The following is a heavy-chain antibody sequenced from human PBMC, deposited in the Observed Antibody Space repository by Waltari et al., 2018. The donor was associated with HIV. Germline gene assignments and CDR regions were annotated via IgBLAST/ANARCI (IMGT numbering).Heavy chain of an antibody. J-gene: IGHJ5*02. CDR2: IYFTGKT. CDR3: ARDGTSNYNYFDP. D-gene: IGHD1-26*01. Sequence: QVHLQESGPGLVKASQTLSLTCTVSGGSLRSGGYYWTWNRQRPGEGLEWIGYIYFTGKTYYNPSLESRVTMSVDESKNQFSLKLSSVTAADTAVYFCARDGTSNYNYFDPWGQGTLVTVSS. CDR1: GGSLRSGGYY. V-gene: IGHV4-31*03.